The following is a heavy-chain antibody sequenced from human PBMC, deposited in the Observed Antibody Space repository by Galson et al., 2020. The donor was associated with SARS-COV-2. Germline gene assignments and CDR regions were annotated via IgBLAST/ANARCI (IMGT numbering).Heavy chain of an antibody. V-gene: IGHV4-38-2*02. CDR2: IYQSGRS. D-gene: IGHD3-3*02. Sequence: SETLSLTCTVSGYSISSGYYWGWIRWSPGKGLEWIGSIYQSGRSLYSPSLKSRVSMSVDTSRNQFSLKLASVTAADTAVYYCARGLAFLVRVDYWGQGTRVTVSS. CDR3: ARGLAFLVRVDY. CDR1: GYSISSGYY. J-gene: IGHJ4*02.